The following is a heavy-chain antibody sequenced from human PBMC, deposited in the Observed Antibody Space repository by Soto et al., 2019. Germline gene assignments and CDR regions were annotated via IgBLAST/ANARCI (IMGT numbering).Heavy chain of an antibody. Sequence: QVQLVESGGGVVQPGRSLRLSCAASGFTFSSYGMHWVRQAPGKGLEWVAVISYDGSNKYYADSVKGRFTISRDNCKNALYLQMTCLRAEDTAVYYCAKDGHHYEILTCYRSYYGMDVWGQGTTVTVSS. J-gene: IGHJ6*02. CDR3: AKDGHHYEILTCYRSYYGMDV. CDR1: GFTFSSYG. V-gene: IGHV3-30*18. D-gene: IGHD3-9*01. CDR2: ISYDGSNK.